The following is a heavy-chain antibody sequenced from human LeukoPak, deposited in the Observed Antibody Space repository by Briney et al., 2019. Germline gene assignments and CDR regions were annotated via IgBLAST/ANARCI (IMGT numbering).Heavy chain of an antibody. CDR1: GYTFTSYD. CDR3: ARDGPGFGGDAFDI. J-gene: IGHJ3*02. CDR2: MNPNSGNT. Sequence: ASVKVSCKASGYTFTSYDINWVRQATGQGLEWMGWMNPNSGNTGYAQKFQGRVTMTRNTSISTAYMELSSLRSEDTAVYYCARDGPGFGGDAFDIWGQGTMVTVSS. V-gene: IGHV1-8*01. D-gene: IGHD2-15*01.